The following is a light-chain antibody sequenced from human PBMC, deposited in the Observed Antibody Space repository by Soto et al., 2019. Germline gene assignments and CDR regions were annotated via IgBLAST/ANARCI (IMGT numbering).Light chain of an antibody. Sequence: EIVFTPSPGTLSLSPGERVSLSGRASQSVTSRNLAWYQQKPGQAPRLLIYAASSRATGIPARFSGSGSGTDFTLTISRLEPEDFAVYYCQQYNTSPPTFGQGTKVDIK. CDR2: AAS. CDR1: QSVTSRN. V-gene: IGKV3-20*01. J-gene: IGKJ1*01. CDR3: QQYNTSPPT.